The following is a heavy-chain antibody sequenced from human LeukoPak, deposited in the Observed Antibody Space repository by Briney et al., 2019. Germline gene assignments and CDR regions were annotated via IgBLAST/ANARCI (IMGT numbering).Heavy chain of an antibody. Sequence: PGGSLRLSCAASGFTFSSYSMNWVRQAPGKGLEWVSYISSSSSTIYYADSVKGRFTISRDNAKNSLYLQMNSLRDEDTAVYYCARLFGQWLPPGGYYYYYGMDVWGQGTTVTVSS. D-gene: IGHD6-19*01. V-gene: IGHV3-48*02. CDR2: ISSSSSTI. CDR3: ARLFGQWLPPGGYYYYYGMDV. J-gene: IGHJ6*02. CDR1: GFTFSSYS.